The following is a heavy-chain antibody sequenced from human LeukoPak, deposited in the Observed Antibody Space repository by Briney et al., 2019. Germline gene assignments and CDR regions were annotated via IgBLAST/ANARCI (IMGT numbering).Heavy chain of an antibody. CDR1: GGSFRGYY. CDR3: ARDRSKDRGPVDI. J-gene: IGHJ3*02. D-gene: IGHD1-14*01. CDR2: INHSGST. Sequence: SETLSLTCAVYGGSFRGYYWSWIRQPPGKGLEWIGEINHSGSTNYNPSLKSRVTISVDTSKNQFSLKLSSVTAADTAVYYCARDRSKDRGPVDIWGQGTMVTVSS. V-gene: IGHV4-34*01.